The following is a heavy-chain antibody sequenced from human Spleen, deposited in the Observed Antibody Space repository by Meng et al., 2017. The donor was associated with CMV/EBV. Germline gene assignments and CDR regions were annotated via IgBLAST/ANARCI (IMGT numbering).Heavy chain of an antibody. CDR2: INPSGGST. CDR3: ARDGYCSSTSCYLDYYYGMDV. J-gene: IGHJ6*02. V-gene: IGHV1-46*01. CDR1: GYTFTSYY. Sequence: ASVKVSCKASGYTFTSYYMHWVRQAPGQGLEWMGIINPSGGSTSYAQKFQGRVTMTRDTSTSTVYMELSSLRSEDTAVYYCARDGYCSSTSCYLDYYYGMDVWGQGTTVTVSS. D-gene: IGHD2-2*03.